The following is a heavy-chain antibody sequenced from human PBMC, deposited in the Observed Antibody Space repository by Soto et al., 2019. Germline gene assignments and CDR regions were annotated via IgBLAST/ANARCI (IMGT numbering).Heavy chain of an antibody. V-gene: IGHV4-39*01. J-gene: IGHJ6*02. Sequence: PSETLSLTCTVSGGSISSRNYYWAWIRQPPGKGLEWIATIYYSGSSYYNPSLKSRVTISVDTSQNQFSLKLSSVTAVDTAIYYCATTVEDASGNFYKYYYYFYGMDVWGRGTTVTVSS. CDR2: IYYSGSS. D-gene: IGHD3-10*01. CDR3: ATTVEDASGNFYKYYYYFYGMDV. CDR1: GGSISSRNYY.